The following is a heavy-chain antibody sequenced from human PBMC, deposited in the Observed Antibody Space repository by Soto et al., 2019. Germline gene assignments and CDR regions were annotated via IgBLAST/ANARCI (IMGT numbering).Heavy chain of an antibody. D-gene: IGHD3-16*02. V-gene: IGHV3-48*04. CDR2: ISSTSSHI. Sequence: VQLVESGGGLVQPGGSLRLSCAASGFTFSSYSMNWVRQAPGKGLEWVSYISSTSSHIYYADSVKGRFTNSRANADNSRSLHMNSLRAEDTAVYYCARAKRAGVVIVGFRYWGQGTLVTVSS. CDR3: ARAKRAGVVIVGFRY. CDR1: GFTFSSYS. J-gene: IGHJ4*02.